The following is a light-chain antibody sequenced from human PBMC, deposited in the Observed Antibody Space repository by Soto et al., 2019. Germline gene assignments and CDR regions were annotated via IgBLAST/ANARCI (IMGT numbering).Light chain of an antibody. CDR2: WAS. V-gene: IGKV4-1*01. CDR3: QQYNNWPPWT. J-gene: IGKJ1*01. Sequence: DIVMTQSPDSLAVSLGERATINCKSSQSVFYNSKNKNYFSWYQQKPGQPPKLLIYWASTRESGVPDRFSGSGSGTDFTLTISSLQAEDVAVYYCQQYNNWPPWTFGQGTKV. CDR1: QSVFYNSKNKNY.